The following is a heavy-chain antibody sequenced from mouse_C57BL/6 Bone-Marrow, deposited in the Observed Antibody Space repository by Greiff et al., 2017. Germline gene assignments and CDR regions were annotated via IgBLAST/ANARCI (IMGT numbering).Heavy chain of an antibody. CDR2: INPGSGGT. CDR1: GYAFTNYL. CDR3: ARDWWFYYYAMDY. Sequence: VKLMESGAELVRPGTSVKVSCKASGYAFTNYLIEWVKQRPGQGLEWIGVINPGSGGTNYNEKFKGKATLTADKSSSTAYMQLSSLTSEDSAVYFCARDWWFYYYAMDYWGQGTSVTVSS. J-gene: IGHJ4*01. V-gene: IGHV1-54*01. D-gene: IGHD1-1*02.